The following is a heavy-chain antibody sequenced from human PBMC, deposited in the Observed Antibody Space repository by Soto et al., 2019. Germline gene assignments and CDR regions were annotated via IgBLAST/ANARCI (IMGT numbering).Heavy chain of an antibody. J-gene: IGHJ4*02. CDR2: IYYSGST. CDR3: ARAGYNYYYGSGSYCYFDY. CDR1: GGSISSGGYY. D-gene: IGHD3-10*01. V-gene: IGHV4-31*03. Sequence: KTSETLSLTCTVSGGSISSGGYYWSWIRQHPGKGLEWIGYIYYSGSTYYNPSLKSRVTISVDTSKNQFSLKLSSVTAADTAVYYCARAGYNYYYGSGSYCYFDYWGQGTLVTVSS.